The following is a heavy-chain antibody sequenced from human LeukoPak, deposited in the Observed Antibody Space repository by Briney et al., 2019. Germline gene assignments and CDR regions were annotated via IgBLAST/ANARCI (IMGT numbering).Heavy chain of an antibody. CDR1: GYTFTSYG. Sequence: RASVKVSCKASGYTFTSYGISWVRQAPGQGLEWMGWISAYNGNTNYAQKLQGRVTMTTGTSTSTAYMELRSLRSDDTAVYYCARDAVTIDYYYYGMDVWGQGTTVTVSS. J-gene: IGHJ6*02. CDR3: ARDAVTIDYYYYGMDV. CDR2: ISAYNGNT. V-gene: IGHV1-18*01. D-gene: IGHD4-11*01.